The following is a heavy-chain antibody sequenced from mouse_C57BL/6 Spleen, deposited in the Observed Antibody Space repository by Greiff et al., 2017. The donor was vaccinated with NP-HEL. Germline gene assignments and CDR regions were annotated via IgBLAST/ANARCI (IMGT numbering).Heavy chain of an antibody. CDR2: IYPGSGNT. J-gene: IGHJ3*01. Sequence: QVQLQQSGPELVKPGASVKISCKASGYSFTSYYIHWVKQRPGQGLEWIGWIYPGSGNTKYNEKFKGKATLTADTSSSTAYMQLSSLTSEDSAVYYCARGGDGSPWFAYWGQGTLVTVSA. V-gene: IGHV1-66*01. CDR1: GYSFTSYY. D-gene: IGHD2-3*01. CDR3: ARGGDGSPWFAY.